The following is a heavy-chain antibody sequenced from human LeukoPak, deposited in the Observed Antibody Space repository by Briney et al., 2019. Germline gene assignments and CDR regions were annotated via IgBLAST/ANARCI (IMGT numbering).Heavy chain of an antibody. CDR3: ARDPSNTSGRYAYFDY. CDR2: ISAYNGDT. J-gene: IGHJ4*02. CDR1: GFTFTRYG. D-gene: IGHD6-19*01. V-gene: IGHV1-18*01. Sequence: GAAVKVSCKASGFTFTRYGISWVRQAPGQGLEWMGWISAYNGDTNYEQKFQGRVTMTTDTSTSTAYMELRSLRSDDTAVYYCARDPSNTSGRYAYFDYWGQGTLVTVSS.